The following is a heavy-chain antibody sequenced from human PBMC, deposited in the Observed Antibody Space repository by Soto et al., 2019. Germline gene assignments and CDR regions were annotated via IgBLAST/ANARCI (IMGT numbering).Heavy chain of an antibody. V-gene: IGHV3-23*01. Sequence: SLRLSCAASGFTFSSYAMSWVRQAPGKGLEWVSAISGSGGSTYYADSVKGRFTISRDNSKNTLYLQMNSLRAEDTAVYYCAKRSDFWSGYCTLDYWGQGTLVTVSS. D-gene: IGHD3-3*01. CDR2: ISGSGGST. CDR3: AKRSDFWSGYCTLDY. CDR1: GFTFSSYA. J-gene: IGHJ4*02.